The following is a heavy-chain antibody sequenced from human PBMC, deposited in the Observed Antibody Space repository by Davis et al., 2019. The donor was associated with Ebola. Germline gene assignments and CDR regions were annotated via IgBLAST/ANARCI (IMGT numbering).Heavy chain of an antibody. CDR1: GYTFTNYD. CDR3: TWKGLRADY. J-gene: IGHJ4*02. V-gene: IGHV1-8*01. CDR2: MNPNSGNT. Sequence: ASVKVSCKASGYTFTNYDLNWVRQATGQGLEWMGWMNPNSGNTGYAQEFQGRVTMTRNTSISTAYMELSSLRSEDTAVYYCTWKGLRADYWGQGTLVTVSS. D-gene: IGHD5-12*01.